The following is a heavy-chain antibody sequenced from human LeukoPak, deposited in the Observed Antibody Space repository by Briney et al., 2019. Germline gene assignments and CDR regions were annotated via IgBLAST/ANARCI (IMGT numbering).Heavy chain of an antibody. V-gene: IGHV1-69*04. CDR3: ARVTHKYCSGGSCYSVSDAFDI. Sequence: SVKVSCKASGYTFTGHYMHWVRQAPGHGLEWMGRIIPILGIANYAQKFQGRVTITADKSTSTAYMELSSLRSEDTAVYYCARVTHKYCSGGSCYSVSDAFDIWGQGTMVTVSS. J-gene: IGHJ3*02. CDR1: GYTFTGHY. CDR2: IIPILGIA. D-gene: IGHD2-15*01.